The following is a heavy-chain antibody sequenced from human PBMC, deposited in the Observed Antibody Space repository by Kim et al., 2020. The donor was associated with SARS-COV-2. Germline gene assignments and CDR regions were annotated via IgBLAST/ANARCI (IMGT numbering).Heavy chain of an antibody. D-gene: IGHD2-2*01. Sequence: NSSPTLKSQVTISIDTSKNQFSLKLSSVTAADTAVYYCARGGGSTSPIDYWGQGTLVTVSS. J-gene: IGHJ4*02. CDR3: ARGGGSTSPIDY. V-gene: IGHV4-34*01.